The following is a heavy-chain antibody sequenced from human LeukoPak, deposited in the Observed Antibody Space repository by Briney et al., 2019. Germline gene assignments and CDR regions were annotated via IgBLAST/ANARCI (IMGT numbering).Heavy chain of an antibody. CDR1: GGSISSYY. V-gene: IGHV4-59*01. J-gene: IGHJ4*02. Sequence: SETLSLTCTVSGGSISSYYWSWIRQPPGKGLEWIGYIYYSGSTTYNPSLKSRVTISVDTSKNQFSLKLSSVTAADTAVYYCARGVPDYYDSSGYYYGDYWGQGTLVTVSS. D-gene: IGHD3-22*01. CDR3: ARGVPDYYDSSGYYYGDY. CDR2: IYYSGST.